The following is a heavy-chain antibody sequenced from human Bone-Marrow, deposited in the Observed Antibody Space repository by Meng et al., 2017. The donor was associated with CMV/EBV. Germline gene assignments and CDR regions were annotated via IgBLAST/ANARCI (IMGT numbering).Heavy chain of an antibody. V-gene: IGHV3-30*19. CDR3: AKDFRRGPADRFRGRFLGYDAFDI. D-gene: IGHD3-3*01. Sequence: GESLKISCAVSGFTFSSYGMHWVRQAPGKGLEWVAVISYDGSNKYYADSVKGRFTISRDNSKNTLYLQMNSLRAEDTAVYYCAKDFRRGPADRFRGRFLGYDAFDIWGQGTMVTVSS. CDR1: GFTFSSYG. J-gene: IGHJ3*02. CDR2: ISYDGSNK.